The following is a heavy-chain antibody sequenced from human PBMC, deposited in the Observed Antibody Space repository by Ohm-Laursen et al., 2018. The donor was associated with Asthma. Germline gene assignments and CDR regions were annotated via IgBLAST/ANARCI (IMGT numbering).Heavy chain of an antibody. Sequence: ESLKISCKASGYTFIAYYIHWVRQAPGQGLEWLGRINPNSGGTNYPQKFQGWVTMTRDTSISTAYMELSRLRSDDTAVYYCARDSRYCSSTSCPGYYYGMDVWGQRTTVTVSS. CDR1: GYTFIAYY. D-gene: IGHD2-2*01. V-gene: IGHV1-2*04. CDR2: INPNSGGT. CDR3: ARDSRYCSSTSCPGYYYGMDV. J-gene: IGHJ6*02.